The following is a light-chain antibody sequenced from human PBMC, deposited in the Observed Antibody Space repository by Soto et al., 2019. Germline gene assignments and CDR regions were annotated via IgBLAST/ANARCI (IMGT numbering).Light chain of an antibody. J-gene: IGLJ1*01. CDR3: CSYAGSITFYV. CDR1: NSDVGSYNL. Sequence: QSVLTQPASVSGSPRQSTTISCTGTNSDVGSYNLVSWYQQHPGEAPKLVIYKGSERPSGVSNRFSGSKSGNTASLTISGLQAEDEADYYCCSYAGSITFYVFGTGTRSPS. V-gene: IGLV2-23*01. CDR2: KGS.